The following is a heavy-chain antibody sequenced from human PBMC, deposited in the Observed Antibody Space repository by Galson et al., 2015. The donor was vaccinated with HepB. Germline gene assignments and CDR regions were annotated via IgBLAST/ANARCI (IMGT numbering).Heavy chain of an antibody. V-gene: IGHV3-30-3*01. J-gene: IGHJ4*02. Sequence: SLRLSCAASGFTFSSYAMHWVRQAPGKGLEWVAVISYDGSNKYYADSVKGRFTISRDNSKNTLYLQMNSLRAEDTAVYYCARDRGWIFDYWGQGTLVTVSS. CDR2: ISYDGSNK. D-gene: IGHD6-19*01. CDR1: GFTFSSYA. CDR3: ARDRGWIFDY.